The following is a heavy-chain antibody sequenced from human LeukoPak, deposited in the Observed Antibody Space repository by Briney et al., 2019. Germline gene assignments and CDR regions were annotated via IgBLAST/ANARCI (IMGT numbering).Heavy chain of an antibody. J-gene: IGHJ6*03. V-gene: IGHV3-21*01. D-gene: IGHD3-16*01. CDR3: AKDLGRRYYYMDV. CDR2: ISSSSSYI. Sequence: PGGSLRLSCAASGFTFSSYSMNWVRQAPGKGLEWVSSISSSSSYIYYADSVKGRFTISRDNAKNSLYLQMNSLRAEDTAVYYCAKDLGRRYYYMDVWGKGTTVTVSS. CDR1: GFTFSSYS.